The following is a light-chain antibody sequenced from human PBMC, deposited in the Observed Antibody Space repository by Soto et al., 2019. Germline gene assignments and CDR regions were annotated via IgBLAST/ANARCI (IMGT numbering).Light chain of an antibody. CDR1: QSISIN. Sequence: EIVLTQSPCTLSVSTGDTVTLSCRASQSISINLAWYQHKPGQAPRLLISGASSRATGIPDRFSGGGSGTDFTLTISSLQSEDFAVYYCQQYNNWPPYTFGQGTKVDIK. J-gene: IGKJ1*01. V-gene: IGKV3D-15*01. CDR3: QQYNNWPPYT. CDR2: GAS.